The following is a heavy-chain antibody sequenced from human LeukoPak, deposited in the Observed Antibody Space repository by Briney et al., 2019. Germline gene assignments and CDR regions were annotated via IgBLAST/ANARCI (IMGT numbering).Heavy chain of an antibody. Sequence: SETLSLTCAVSGGSISSSNWWSWVRQPPGKGLEWIGSIYYSGSTYYNPSLKSRVTISVDTSKNQFSLKLSSVTAADTAVYYCARLLWFGELRWYYFDYWGQGTLVTVSS. V-gene: IGHV4-39*01. J-gene: IGHJ4*02. D-gene: IGHD3-10*01. CDR1: GGSISSSNW. CDR2: IYYSGST. CDR3: ARLLWFGELRWYYFDY.